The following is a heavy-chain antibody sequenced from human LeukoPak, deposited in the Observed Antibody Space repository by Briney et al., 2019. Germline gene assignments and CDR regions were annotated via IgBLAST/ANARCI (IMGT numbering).Heavy chain of an antibody. CDR3: VKDHVFRYFDCLFPFFDD. V-gene: IGHV3-64D*06. CDR2: ISSNGGST. Sequence: GGSLRLSCSASGFTFSSYAMLWVRQAPGKGLEYVSAISSNGGSTYYADSVKGRFTISRDNSKNTLYLQMSSLRAEDPAVYYCVKDHVFRYFDCLFPFFDDWGQGTLVTVSS. J-gene: IGHJ4*02. D-gene: IGHD3-9*01. CDR1: GFTFSSYA.